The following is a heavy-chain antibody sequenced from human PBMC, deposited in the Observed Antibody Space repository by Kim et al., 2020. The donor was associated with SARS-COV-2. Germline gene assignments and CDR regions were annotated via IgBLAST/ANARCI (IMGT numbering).Heavy chain of an antibody. CDR1: GFTLSAYG. J-gene: IGHJ3*02. V-gene: IGHV3-23*01. Sequence: GGSLRLSCAASGFTLSAYGMSWVLQAQGEGLELVSAISGGCGVTYYPASVKGRFSISRDNSKNTLYLQRNGLRVEDTAVCYCAKDGSWPRDAFAIWGQGKIVTVSS. CDR3: AKDGSWPRDAFAI. CDR2: ISGGCGVT. D-gene: IGHD3-10*01.